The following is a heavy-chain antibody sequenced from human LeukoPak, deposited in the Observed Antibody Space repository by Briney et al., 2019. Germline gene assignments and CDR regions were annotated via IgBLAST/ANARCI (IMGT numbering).Heavy chain of an antibody. V-gene: IGHV3-23*01. CDR2: ITNSGGST. J-gene: IGHJ4*02. Sequence: GGSLRLSCAASGFTFNNYAMTWVRQAPGKGREWVSAITNSGGSTYYADSVKGRFTISRDNSKNTLSLQMNSLRADDTAVYYCAKISVTLTRDYWGQGTLVTVSS. CDR3: AKISVTLTRDY. CDR1: GFTFNNYA. D-gene: IGHD6-19*01.